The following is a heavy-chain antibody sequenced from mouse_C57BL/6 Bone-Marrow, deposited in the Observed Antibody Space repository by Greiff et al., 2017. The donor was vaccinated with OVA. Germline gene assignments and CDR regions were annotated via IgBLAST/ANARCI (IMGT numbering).Heavy chain of an antibody. J-gene: IGHJ3*01. V-gene: IGHV1-78*01. CDR1: GYTFTDHT. Sequence: VQLQQSDAELVKPGASVKISCKVSGYTFTDHTIHWMKQRPEPGLEWIGYIYPRDGSTKYNENFKGKATLTADKSSSTAYMQLNSLTSEDSAVYFCASPYGNYDWFAYWGQGTLVTVSA. CDR2: IYPRDGST. D-gene: IGHD2-1*01. CDR3: ASPYGNYDWFAY.